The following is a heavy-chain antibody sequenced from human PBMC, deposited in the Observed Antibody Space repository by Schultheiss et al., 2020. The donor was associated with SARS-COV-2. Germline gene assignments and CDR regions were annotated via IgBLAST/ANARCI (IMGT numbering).Heavy chain of an antibody. CDR3: ALGELPDAFDI. V-gene: IGHV3-21*04. D-gene: IGHD1-26*01. Sequence: GGSLRLSCAASGFTFSSYGMHWVRQAPGKGLEWVSSISSSSSYIYYADSVKGRFTISRDNAKNSLYLQMNSLRAEDTAVYYCALGELPDAFDIWGQGTMVTVSS. CDR1: GFTFSSYG. J-gene: IGHJ3*02. CDR2: ISSSSSYI.